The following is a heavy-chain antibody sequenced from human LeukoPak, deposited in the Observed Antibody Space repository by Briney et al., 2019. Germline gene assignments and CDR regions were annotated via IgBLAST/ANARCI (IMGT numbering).Heavy chain of an antibody. CDR2: INHSGST. Sequence: SETLSLTCAVYGGSFSGYYWSWIRQPPGKGLEWIGEINHSGSTNYNPSLKSRVTISVDTSKNQFSLKLSSVTAADMAVYYCARGEVGRGYCSSTSCYVRPRLKNGMDVWGQGTTVTVSS. CDR3: ARGEVGRGYCSSTSCYVRPRLKNGMDV. J-gene: IGHJ6*02. V-gene: IGHV4-34*01. CDR1: GGSFSGYY. D-gene: IGHD2-2*01.